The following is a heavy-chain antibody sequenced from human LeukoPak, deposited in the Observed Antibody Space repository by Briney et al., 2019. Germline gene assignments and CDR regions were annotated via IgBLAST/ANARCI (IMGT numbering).Heavy chain of an antibody. V-gene: IGHV4-4*07. CDR3: ARDLSYYYGSGNELYAFDI. CDR1: GGSISSYY. J-gene: IGHJ3*02. Sequence: SETLSLTCTVSGGSISSYYWSWIRQPAGKGLEWIGRIYTSGSTNYNPSLKSRVTMSVDTSKNQFSLKLSSVTAADTAVYYCARDLSYYYGSGNELYAFDIWGQGTMVTVSS. CDR2: IYTSGST. D-gene: IGHD3-10*01.